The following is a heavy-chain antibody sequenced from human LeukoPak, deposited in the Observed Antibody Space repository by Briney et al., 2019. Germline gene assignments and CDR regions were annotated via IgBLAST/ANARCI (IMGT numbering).Heavy chain of an antibody. CDR2: IYHSGTT. CDR1: GDSISSTGRYCF. D-gene: IGHD3-10*01. J-gene: IGHJ4*02. V-gene: IGHV4-39*01. Sequence: SETLSLTCSVSGDSISSTGRYCFWDWIRQPPGNGLEWIGTIYHSGTTYYTPAPKSRVALSVDTSRNQFSLRLTSVTAADTAVYYCARRLGVETYFDYWGQGILVTVSS. CDR3: ARRLGVETYFDY.